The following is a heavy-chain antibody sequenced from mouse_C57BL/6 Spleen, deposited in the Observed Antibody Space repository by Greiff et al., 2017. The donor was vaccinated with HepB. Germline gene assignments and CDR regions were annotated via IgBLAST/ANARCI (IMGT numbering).Heavy chain of an antibody. Sequence: QVQLKQSGAELAKPGASVKLSCKASGYTFTSYWMHWVKQRPGQGLEWIGYINPSSGYTKYNQKFKDKATLTADKSSSTAYMQLSSLTYEDSAVYYCARASSMITKAMDYWGQGTSVTVSS. V-gene: IGHV1-7*01. J-gene: IGHJ4*01. CDR1: GYTFTSYW. CDR3: ARASSMITKAMDY. D-gene: IGHD2-4*01. CDR2: INPSSGYT.